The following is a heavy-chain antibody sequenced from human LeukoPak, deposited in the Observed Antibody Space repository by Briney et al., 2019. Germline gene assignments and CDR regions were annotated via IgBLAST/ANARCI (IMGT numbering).Heavy chain of an antibody. J-gene: IGHJ4*02. CDR1: GFTFSSYA. V-gene: IGHV3-30-3*01. CDR2: ISHDANNK. D-gene: IGHD1-14*01. CDR3: ARGAPPDY. Sequence: GGSLRLSCAASGFTFSSYAMSWVRQAPGKGLEWVAVISHDANNKYYADSVKGRFTISRDNSNNALYLQMNSLRAEDTAVYYCARGAPPDYWGQGTLLTVSS.